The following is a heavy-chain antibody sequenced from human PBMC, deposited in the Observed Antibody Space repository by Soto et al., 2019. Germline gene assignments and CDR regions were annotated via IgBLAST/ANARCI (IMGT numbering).Heavy chain of an antibody. J-gene: IGHJ6*02. Sequence: QVQLVQSGAEVKKPGSSVKVSCKASGGTSNSYAISWVRQAPEQGLEWMGGIIPIFGTADYAQKFQGRVTITADESTSTAYMELSSLRSEDMAVYYCARHPVSGSYAYYYGMDVWGQGTTVTVSS. V-gene: IGHV1-69*12. CDR1: GGTSNSYA. CDR3: ARHPVSGSYAYYYGMDV. D-gene: IGHD1-26*01. CDR2: IIPIFGTA.